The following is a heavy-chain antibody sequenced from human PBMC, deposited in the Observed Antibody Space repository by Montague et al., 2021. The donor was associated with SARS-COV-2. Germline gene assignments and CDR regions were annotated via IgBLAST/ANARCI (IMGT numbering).Heavy chain of an antibody. Sequence: SETLSLTCIVSGGSISNSYYYWDWIRQPPGKGLEWIGTIYYSGSIYYNPSLKSRLTISLDTSRNQFSLKLTSVTAADTAVYYCARHLRAIRWAWGNPRSPYWGQGTLVTVSS. CDR1: GGSISNSYYY. J-gene: IGHJ4*02. D-gene: IGHD3-16*01. V-gene: IGHV4-39*01. CDR3: ARHLRAIRWAWGNPRSPY. CDR2: IYYSGSI.